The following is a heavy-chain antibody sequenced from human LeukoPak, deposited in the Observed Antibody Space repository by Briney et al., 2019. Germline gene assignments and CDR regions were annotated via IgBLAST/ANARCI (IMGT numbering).Heavy chain of an antibody. CDR2: IYYSGST. Sequence: SETLSLTCTVSGGSISSCYWSWIRQPPGKGLEWIGYIYYSGSTNYNPSLKSRVTISVDTSKNQFSLKLSSVTAADTAVYYCARGLIMAVAGRGEFHYWGQGTLVTVSS. CDR1: GGSISSCY. CDR3: ARGLIMAVAGRGEFHY. J-gene: IGHJ4*02. D-gene: IGHD6-13*01. V-gene: IGHV4-59*01.